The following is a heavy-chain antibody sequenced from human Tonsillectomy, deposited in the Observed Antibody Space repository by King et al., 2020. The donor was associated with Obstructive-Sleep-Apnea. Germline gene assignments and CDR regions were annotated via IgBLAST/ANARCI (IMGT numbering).Heavy chain of an antibody. J-gene: IGHJ4*02. CDR1: GFTFSSYW. V-gene: IGHV3-74*01. CDR2: INSDGSST. CDR3: ARGLLGYYYFDY. D-gene: IGHD2-15*01. Sequence: VQLVESGGGLVQPGGSLRLSCAASGFTFSSYWMHWVRQAPGKGLVWVSRINSDGSSTSYADSVKGRFTISRDNAKNTLYLQMNSLRAEDTAMYYCARGLLGYYYFDYWGQGTLVTVSS.